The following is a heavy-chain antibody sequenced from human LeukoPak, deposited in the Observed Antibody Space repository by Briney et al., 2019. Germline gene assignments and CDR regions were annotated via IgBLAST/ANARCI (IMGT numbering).Heavy chain of an antibody. J-gene: IGHJ4*02. CDR3: ARGTSSSWRYFDY. D-gene: IGHD6-13*01. CDR2: ISYDGSNK. Sequence: GGSLRLSCAASGFTFSSYAMHWVRQAPGKGLEWVAVISYDGSNKYYADSVKGRFTISRDNSKNTLYLQMNSLRAEDTAVYYCARGTSSSWRYFDYWGPGTLVNVSS. CDR1: GFTFSSYA. V-gene: IGHV3-30*01.